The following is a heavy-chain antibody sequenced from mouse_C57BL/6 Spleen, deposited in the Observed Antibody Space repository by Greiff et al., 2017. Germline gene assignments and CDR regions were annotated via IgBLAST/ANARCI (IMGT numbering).Heavy chain of an antibody. CDR1: GYTFTSYG. Sequence: QVQLQQSGAELARPGASVKLSCKASGYTFTSYGISWVKQRTGQGLEWIGEIYPRSGNTYYNEKFKGKATLTADTSSSTAYLELRSLTSEDSAVYFCAPAYYDSHCWGQGPTLTVSS. CDR2: IYPRSGNT. CDR3: APAYYDSHC. V-gene: IGHV1-81*01. J-gene: IGHJ2*01. D-gene: IGHD1-1*01.